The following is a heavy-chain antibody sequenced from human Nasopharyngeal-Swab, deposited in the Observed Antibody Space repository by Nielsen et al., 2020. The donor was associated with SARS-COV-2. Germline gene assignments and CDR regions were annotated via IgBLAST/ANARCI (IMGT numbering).Heavy chain of an antibody. D-gene: IGHD4-17*01. V-gene: IGHV4-59*01. CDR3: ARVDTVTSFYYYFGMDV. CDR2: IYYTGST. J-gene: IGHJ6*02. Sequence: SETLSLTCTVSGGSFSSYYYSWVRQPPGMGLEWIGFIYYTGSTNYNPSLKSRVTMSVDASKRQFSLKLTSVTAADTAVYYCARVDTVTSFYYYFGMDVWGQGTTVTVSS. CDR1: GGSFSSYY.